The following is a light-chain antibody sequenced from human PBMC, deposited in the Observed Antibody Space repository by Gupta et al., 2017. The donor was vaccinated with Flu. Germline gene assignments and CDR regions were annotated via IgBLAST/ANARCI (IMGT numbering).Light chain of an antibody. CDR1: SSNIGNNY. CDR3: GSWDSSLSSGV. V-gene: IGLV1-51*01. CDR2: DNN. J-gene: IGLJ2*01. Sequence: SSSNIGNNYVSWYQQLPGTAPKLLIYDNNKRPSGIPDRFSGSKSGTSAALGITGLQTGDEADYYRGSWDSSLSSGVFGGGTKLTVL.